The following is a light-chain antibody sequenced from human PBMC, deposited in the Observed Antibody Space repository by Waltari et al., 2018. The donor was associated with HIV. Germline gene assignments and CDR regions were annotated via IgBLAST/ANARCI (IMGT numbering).Light chain of an antibody. J-gene: IGLJ2*01. CDR3: AAWTDSLRAVV. CDR2: SNN. V-gene: IGLV1-47*01. Sequence: QSVLTQPPSASGTPGQRVTISCSGDSSNIGSYYVYWFQQLPGTAPKLLLYSNNHRPSGVPDRFSGSKSGTSASLAISGLRSEDEADYYCAAWTDSLRAVVFGGGTKLTVL. CDR1: SSNIGSYY.